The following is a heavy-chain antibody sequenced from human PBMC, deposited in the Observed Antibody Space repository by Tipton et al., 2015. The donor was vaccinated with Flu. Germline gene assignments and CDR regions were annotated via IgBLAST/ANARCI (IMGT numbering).Heavy chain of an antibody. D-gene: IGHD2-21*02. V-gene: IGHV5-51*01. J-gene: IGHJ3*02. Sequence: MQLVQSGAEVKKPGESLKISCKGSGYSFTSYWIGWVRQMPGKGLEWMGIIYPGDSDTRYSPPFQGQVTLSADKSISTAYLQWSSLKASDTAMYYCARREIAYCGGDCYSYAFDIWGQGTMVPVSS. CDR2: IYPGDSDT. CDR3: ARREIAYCGGDCYSYAFDI. CDR1: GYSFTSYW.